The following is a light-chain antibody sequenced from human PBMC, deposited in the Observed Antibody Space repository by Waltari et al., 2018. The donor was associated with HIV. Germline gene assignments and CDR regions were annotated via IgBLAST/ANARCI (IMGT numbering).Light chain of an antibody. CDR1: QSVDRNC. V-gene: IGKV3-20*01. Sequence: EIGLSQSPGTLSLSPGERATLSCRARQSVDRNCLAWYQQNPGQSPRLLMYGASTRVTGIPDRVSGSGAGTDFTLTIIRVEPEDVAVYCCQQYGMAPWTFGQGTKVEIK. CDR3: QQYGMAPWT. CDR2: GAS. J-gene: IGKJ1*01.